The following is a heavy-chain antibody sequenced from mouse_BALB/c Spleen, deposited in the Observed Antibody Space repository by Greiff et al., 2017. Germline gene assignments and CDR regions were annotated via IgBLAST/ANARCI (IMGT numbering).Heavy chain of an antibody. CDR1: GYTFTDYW. CDR2: IDTSDSYT. D-gene: IGHD1-1*01. Sequence: QVQLKQPGAELVMPGASVKMSCKASGYTFTDYWMHWVKQRPGQGLEWIGAIDTSDSYTSYNQKFKGKATLTVDESSSTAYMQLSSLTSEDSAVYYCARGHYGSSYFDYWGQGTTLTVSS. CDR3: ARGHYGSSYFDY. J-gene: IGHJ2*01. V-gene: IGHV1-69*01.